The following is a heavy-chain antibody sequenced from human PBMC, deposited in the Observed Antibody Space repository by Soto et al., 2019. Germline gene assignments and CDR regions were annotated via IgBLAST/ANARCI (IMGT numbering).Heavy chain of an antibody. V-gene: IGHV3-74*01. D-gene: IGHD2-15*01. Sequence: EVQLVESGGGLVQPGGSLRLSCAASGFTFSSYWMHWVRQAPGKGLVWVSRINSDGSSTSYADSVKGRFTISRDNAKNTLYLQMNSLRAEDTAVYYCVLFPTMPVVAATHYYYYYGMDVWGQGTTVTVSS. J-gene: IGHJ6*02. CDR1: GFTFSSYW. CDR2: INSDGSST. CDR3: VLFPTMPVVAATHYYYYYGMDV.